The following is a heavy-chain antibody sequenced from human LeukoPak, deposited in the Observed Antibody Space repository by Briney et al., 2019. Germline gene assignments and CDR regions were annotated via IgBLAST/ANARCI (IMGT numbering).Heavy chain of an antibody. CDR3: ARHSPYYYDSSGYSGYWYFDL. Sequence: PSETLSLTCTVSGYSISSGYYWGWIRQPPGKGLEWIGYVHYSGSTNYNPSLKSRVTISVDTSKNQFSLKLSSVTAADTAVCYCARHSPYYYDSSGYSGYWYFDLWGRGTLVTVSS. V-gene: IGHV4-38-2*02. D-gene: IGHD3-22*01. J-gene: IGHJ2*01. CDR1: GYSISSGYY. CDR2: VHYSGST.